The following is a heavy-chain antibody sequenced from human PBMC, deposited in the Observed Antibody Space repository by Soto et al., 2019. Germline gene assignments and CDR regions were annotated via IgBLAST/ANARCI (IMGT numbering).Heavy chain of an antibody. CDR1: GYSISSGYY. CDR2: IYHSGST. D-gene: IGHD3-22*01. J-gene: IGHJ4*02. V-gene: IGHV4-38-2*01. CDR3: ATLGRLYYYDSSGYSFDY. Sequence: PSETLSLTCAVSGYSISSGYYWGWIRQPPGKGLEWIGSIYHSGSTYYSPSLKSRVTISVDTSKNQFSLKLSSVTAADTAVYYCATLGRLYYYDSSGYSFDYRGQRPLVPVSP.